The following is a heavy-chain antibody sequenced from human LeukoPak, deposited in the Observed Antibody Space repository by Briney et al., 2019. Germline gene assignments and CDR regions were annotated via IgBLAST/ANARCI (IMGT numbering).Heavy chain of an antibody. D-gene: IGHD1-1*01. J-gene: IGHJ5*02. CDR2: IYSGGST. V-gene: IGHV3-53*01. CDR1: GFTVSSNY. Sequence: GGSLRLSCAASGFTVSSNYMSWVRQAPGKGLEWVSVIYSGGSTYYADSVKGRFTISRDNSRNTLYLQMNSLRAEDTAVYYCARELDWNEANWFDPWGQGTLVTVSS. CDR3: ARELDWNEANWFDP.